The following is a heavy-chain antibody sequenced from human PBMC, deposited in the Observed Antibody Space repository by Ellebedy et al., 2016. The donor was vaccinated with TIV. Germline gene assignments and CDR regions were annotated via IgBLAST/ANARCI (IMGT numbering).Heavy chain of an antibody. D-gene: IGHD3-9*01. CDR2: IYTSGST. CDR1: GGSVSSYSSY. J-gene: IGHJ5*02. CDR3: ARVNLTGYKVYNWFDP. Sequence: SETLSLTCTVSGGSVSSYSSYWSWIRQPAGTGLEWIGRIYTSGSTNYNPSLKSRVTMSVDTSKNQFSLKLSSVTAADTAGSYCARVNLTGYKVYNWFDPWGRGTPVTVSS. V-gene: IGHV4-61*10.